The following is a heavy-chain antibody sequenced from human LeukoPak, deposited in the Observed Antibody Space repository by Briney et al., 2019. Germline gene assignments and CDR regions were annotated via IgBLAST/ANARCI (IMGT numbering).Heavy chain of an antibody. V-gene: IGHV6-1*01. CDR3: ARDSDGRGKTCFDC. Sequence: SQTLSLTCAISGDSVSSNSAAWNWIRKSPSRGLEWLGRTYYRSKWFNDYAGSVKSRIIINPDTSRNQFSLQLNSVTPEDTAVYYYARDSDGRGKTCFDCWGQGTLVTVSS. J-gene: IGHJ4*02. D-gene: IGHD3-16*01. CDR2: TYYRSKWFN. CDR1: GDSVSSNSAA.